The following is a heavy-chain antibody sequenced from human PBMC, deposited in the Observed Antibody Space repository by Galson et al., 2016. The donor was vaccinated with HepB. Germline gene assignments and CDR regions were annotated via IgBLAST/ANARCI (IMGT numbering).Heavy chain of an antibody. V-gene: IGHV3-23*01. D-gene: IGHD1/OR15-1a*01. CDR2: ISGSGSVT. Sequence: SLRLSCAASGFTFSNYGMSWVRQAPGKGLEWVAHISGSGSVTYYADSVKGRFTISRDDSQNTLFLQMNRLKAADTAIYYCAKGKWSWNTLFDYWGHGTVVTVSS. J-gene: IGHJ4*01. CDR1: GFTFSNYG. CDR3: AKGKWSWNTLFDY.